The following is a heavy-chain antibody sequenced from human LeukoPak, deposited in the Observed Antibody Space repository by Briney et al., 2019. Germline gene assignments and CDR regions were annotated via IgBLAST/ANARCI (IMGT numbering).Heavy chain of an antibody. CDR3: TPVVGDMVFTNAY. D-gene: IGHD5/OR15-5a*01. J-gene: IGHJ4*02. CDR1: GFTFSGSA. Sequence: GGSLRVSCAASGFTFSGSAMHWVRQASGKGLEWVGRIRSKPHNYATAHAASVKGRFTLSRDDSENTAFLQMNSLRTEDTAVYYCTPVVGDMVFTNAYWGQGTLVTVSS. CDR2: IRSKPHNYAT. V-gene: IGHV3-73*01.